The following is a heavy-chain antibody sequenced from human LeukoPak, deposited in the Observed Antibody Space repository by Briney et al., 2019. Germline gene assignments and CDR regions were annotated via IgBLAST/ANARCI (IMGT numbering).Heavy chain of an antibody. J-gene: IGHJ4*02. CDR2: ISGSGGST. V-gene: IGHV3-23*01. D-gene: IGHD5-12*01. CDR3: VVRGYSGYDDF. Sequence: GGSLRLSCAASGFTVSSNYMSWVRQAPGKGLEWVSAISGSGGSTYYADSVKGRFTISRDNSKNTLYLQMNSLRAEDTAVYYCVVRGYSGYDDFWGQGTLVTVSS. CDR1: GFTVSSNY.